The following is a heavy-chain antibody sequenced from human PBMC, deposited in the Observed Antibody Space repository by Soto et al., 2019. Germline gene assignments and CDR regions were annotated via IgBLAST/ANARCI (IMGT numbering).Heavy chain of an antibody. J-gene: IGHJ6*02. CDR2: IIPIFGTA. V-gene: IGHV1-69*13. Sequence: SVKVSCKASGYTYTSYGISWVRQAPGQGLEWMGGIIPIFGTANYAQKFQGRVTITADESTSTAYMELSSLRSEDTAVYYCACYGPSMDDYYYGMDVWGQGTTVTVSS. D-gene: IGHD2-2*01. CDR3: ACYGPSMDDYYYGMDV. CDR1: GYTYTSYG.